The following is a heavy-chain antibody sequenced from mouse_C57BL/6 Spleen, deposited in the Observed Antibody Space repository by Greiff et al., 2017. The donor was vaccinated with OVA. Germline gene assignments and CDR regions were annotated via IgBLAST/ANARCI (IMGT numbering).Heavy chain of an antibody. CDR3: ARADYGSRAGYFDV. D-gene: IGHD1-1*01. CDR1: GYSITSGYY. J-gene: IGHJ1*03. V-gene: IGHV3-6*01. Sequence: VQLKESGPGLVKPSQSLSLTCSVTGYSITSGYYWNWIRQLPGNKLEWMGYISYDGSTNYNPSLKNRISITRDTSKNQFFLKLNSVTTEDTATYYGARADYGSRAGYFDVWGTGTTVTVSS. CDR2: ISYDGST.